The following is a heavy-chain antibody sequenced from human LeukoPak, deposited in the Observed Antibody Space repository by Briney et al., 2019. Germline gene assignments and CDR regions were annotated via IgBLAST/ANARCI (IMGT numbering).Heavy chain of an antibody. CDR3: AKGLGELLYTNGVDY. V-gene: IGHV3-9*01. CDR2: ISWNSGSI. CDR1: GFTFDDYA. D-gene: IGHD3-10*01. J-gene: IGHJ4*02. Sequence: GGSLRLSCAASGFTFDDYAMHWVRQAPGKGLEWVSGISWNSGSIGYADSVKGRFTISRDNAKNSLYLQMNSLRAEDTALYYCAKGLGELLYTNGVDYWGQGTLVTVSS.